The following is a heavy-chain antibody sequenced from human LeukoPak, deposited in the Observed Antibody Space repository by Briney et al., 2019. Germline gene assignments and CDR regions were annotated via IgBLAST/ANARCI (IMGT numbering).Heavy chain of an antibody. D-gene: IGHD3-22*01. CDR2: IYYSGST. CDR3: AREVAGYYDSSGYFDI. V-gene: IGHV4-30-4*08. J-gene: IGHJ3*02. Sequence: SQTLSLTCTVSGGSISSGDYYWSWIRQPRGKGLEWIGYIYYSGSTYYNPSLKSRVTISVDTSKNQFSLKLSSVTAADTAVYYCAREVAGYYDSSGYFDIWGQGTMVTVSS. CDR1: GGSISSGDYY.